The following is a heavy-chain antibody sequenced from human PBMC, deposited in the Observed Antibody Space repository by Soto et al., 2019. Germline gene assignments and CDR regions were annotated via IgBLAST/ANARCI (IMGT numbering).Heavy chain of an antibody. CDR1: GFTFSSYS. J-gene: IGHJ6*02. D-gene: IGHD2-15*01. V-gene: IGHV3-21*01. Sequence: GGSVRLSCAASGFTFSSYSMNWVRQAPGKGLEWVSSISSSSSYIYYADSVKGRFTISRDNAKNSLYLQMNSLRAEDTAVYYCARDRLTDIVVVVGDYYYGMDVWGQGTTVTVSS. CDR2: ISSSSSYI. CDR3: ARDRLTDIVVVVGDYYYGMDV.